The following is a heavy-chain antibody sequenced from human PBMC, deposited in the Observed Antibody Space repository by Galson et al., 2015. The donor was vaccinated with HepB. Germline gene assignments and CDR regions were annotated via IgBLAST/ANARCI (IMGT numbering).Heavy chain of an antibody. J-gene: IGHJ6*02. CDR3: AKDYKGRWEVLYYYYGMDV. CDR1: GFTFNRSD. V-gene: IGHV3-23*01. CDR2: ISASGGST. D-gene: IGHD1-26*01. Sequence: SLRLSCADSGFTFNRSDMHWARPAPGKGLEWVPSISASGGSTHYAASVKGRFTISRDNSNNTLYLQMNSLRAGDTAVYYCAKDYKGRWEVLYYYYGMDVWGQGTTVIVSS.